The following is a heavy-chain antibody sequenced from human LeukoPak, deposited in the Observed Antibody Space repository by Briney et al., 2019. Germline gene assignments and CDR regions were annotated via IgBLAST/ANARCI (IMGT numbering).Heavy chain of an antibody. CDR3: ARVVPAAYDAFDI. V-gene: IGHV1-18*01. Sequence: ASVKVSCKASGGTFSSYAISWVRQAPGQGLEWMGWISAYNGNTNYAQKLQGRVTMTTDTSTSTAYMELRSLRSDDTAVYYCARVVPAAYDAFDIWGQGTMVTVSS. D-gene: IGHD2-2*01. J-gene: IGHJ3*02. CDR2: ISAYNGNT. CDR1: GGTFSSYA.